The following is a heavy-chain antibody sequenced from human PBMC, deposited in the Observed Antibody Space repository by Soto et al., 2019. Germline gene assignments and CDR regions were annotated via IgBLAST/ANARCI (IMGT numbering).Heavy chain of an antibody. Sequence: SETLSLTCAVSGGSISSCGYSWSWIRQPPGKGLEWIGYMYHSGSTYYNPSLKSRVTISIDRSKNQFSLKLSSVTAADTAVYYCARGRLVPAVNFDYWGLGTLVTVAS. J-gene: IGHJ4*02. CDR1: GGSISSCGYS. V-gene: IGHV4-30-2*01. CDR3: ARGRLVPAVNFDY. D-gene: IGHD2-2*01. CDR2: MYHSGST.